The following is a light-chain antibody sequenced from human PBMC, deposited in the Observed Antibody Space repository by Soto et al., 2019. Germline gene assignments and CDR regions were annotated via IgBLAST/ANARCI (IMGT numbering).Light chain of an antibody. CDR2: KAS. J-gene: IGKJ1*01. V-gene: IGKV1-5*03. CDR1: QSIRVW. Sequence: DIQMTQSPSTLSAFVGDRVTITCRASQSIRVWLAWYQQKPGKAPKLLMYKASSLESGVPSRFSGSGSVTEFTLTISSLQSDYFATYYCQQYDSYPWTFGQGTKVEIK. CDR3: QQYDSYPWT.